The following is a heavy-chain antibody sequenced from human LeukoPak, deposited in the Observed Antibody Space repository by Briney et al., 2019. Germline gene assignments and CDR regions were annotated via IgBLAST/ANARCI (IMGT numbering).Heavy chain of an antibody. CDR3: ARASSTYRIDY. CDR2: IYYSGST. J-gene: IGHJ4*02. V-gene: IGHV4-59*01. Sequence: PSETLSLTCTVSGGSISSYYWSWIRQPPGKGLEWIGYIYYSGSTNYNPSLKSRVTISVDTSKSQFSLKLSSVTAADTAVYYCARASSTYRIDYWGQGTLVTVSS. D-gene: IGHD5/OR15-5a*01. CDR1: GGSISSYY.